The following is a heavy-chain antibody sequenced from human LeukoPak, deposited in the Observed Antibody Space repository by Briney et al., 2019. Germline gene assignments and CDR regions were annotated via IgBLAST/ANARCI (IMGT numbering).Heavy chain of an antibody. CDR2: IYYSGST. D-gene: IGHD6-6*01. CDR3: ARDKGTSYLSSFDY. J-gene: IGHJ4*02. Sequence: TSSETLSLTCTVSGGSISSYYWSWIRQPPGKGLEWIGYIYYSGSTNYNPSLKSRVTISVDTSKNQFSLKLSSVTAADTAVYYCARDKGTSYLSSFDYWGQGTLVTVSS. V-gene: IGHV4-59*01. CDR1: GGSISSYY.